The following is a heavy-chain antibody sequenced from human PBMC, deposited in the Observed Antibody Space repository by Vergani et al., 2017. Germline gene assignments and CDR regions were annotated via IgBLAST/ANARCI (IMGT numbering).Heavy chain of an antibody. J-gene: IGHJ3*02. Sequence: QVQLVESGGGVVQPGRSLRLSCAASGFTFSSYAMHWVRQAPGKGLEWVAVISYDGSNKYYAASVKGRFTISRDNSKNTLYLQMNSLRAEDTAVYDCAREGDYCRESGAFDIWGQGTMVTVSS. CDR2: ISYDGSNK. CDR3: AREGDYCRESGAFDI. CDR1: GFTFSSYA. D-gene: IGHD2-15*01. V-gene: IGHV3-30*01.